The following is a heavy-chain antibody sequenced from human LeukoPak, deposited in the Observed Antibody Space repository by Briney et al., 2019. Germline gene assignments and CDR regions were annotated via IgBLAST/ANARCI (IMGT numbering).Heavy chain of an antibody. V-gene: IGHV4-59*11. Sequence: SETLSLTCTVSGGSISSHYWSWIRQPPGKGLEWIGYIYYSGSTSYNPSLKSRVTISVDTSKNQFSLKLSSVTAADTAVYYCARGEAAAGTLNFDYWGQGTLVTVSS. D-gene: IGHD6-13*01. CDR1: GGSISSHY. J-gene: IGHJ4*02. CDR3: ARGEAAAGTLNFDY. CDR2: IYYSGST.